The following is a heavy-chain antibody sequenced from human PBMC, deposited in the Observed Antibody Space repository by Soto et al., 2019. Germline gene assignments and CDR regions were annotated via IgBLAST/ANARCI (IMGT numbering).Heavy chain of an antibody. J-gene: IGHJ3*02. V-gene: IGHV3-33*01. CDR1: GFTFSSYG. CDR3: AGKLELDAFDI. D-gene: IGHD1-7*01. CDR2: IWYDGSNK. Sequence: GGSLRLSCAASGFTFSSYGMHWVRQAPGKGLEWVAVIWYDGSNKYYADSVKGRFTISRDNSKNTLYLQMNSLRAEDTAVYYCAGKLELDAFDIWGQGTMVTVSS.